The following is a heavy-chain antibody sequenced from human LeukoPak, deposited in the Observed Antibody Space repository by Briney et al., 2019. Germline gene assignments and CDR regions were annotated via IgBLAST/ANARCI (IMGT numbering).Heavy chain of an antibody. CDR2: ISYDGSNK. CDR1: GFTFSSYA. Sequence: GRSLRLSCAASGFTFSSYAMHWVRQAPGKGLEWVAVISYDGSNKYYADSVKGRFTISRDNSKNTLYLQMNSLRAEDTAVYYCARVGGCSGGSCYPSYYYYGMDVRGQGTTVTVSS. CDR3: ARVGGCSGGSCYPSYYYYGMDV. D-gene: IGHD2-15*01. J-gene: IGHJ6*02. V-gene: IGHV3-30*04.